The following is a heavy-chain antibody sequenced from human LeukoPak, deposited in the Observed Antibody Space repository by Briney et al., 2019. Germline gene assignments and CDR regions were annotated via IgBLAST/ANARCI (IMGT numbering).Heavy chain of an antibody. V-gene: IGHV3-30*02. J-gene: IGHJ4*02. CDR2: TRPDADNK. CDR1: GFTLKTYG. CDR3: AKGVAEWGNLGN. Sequence: GGSLRLSCAASGFTLKTYGMYWVRQAPGKGLEWVAFTRPDADNKYYSDSVRGRFTISRDNPENILYLQMNSLRVEDTALYFCAKGVAEWGNLGNWGQGTLVTVSS. D-gene: IGHD7-27*01.